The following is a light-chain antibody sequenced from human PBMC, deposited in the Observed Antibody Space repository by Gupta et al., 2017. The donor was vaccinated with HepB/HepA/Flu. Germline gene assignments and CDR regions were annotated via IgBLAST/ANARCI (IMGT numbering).Light chain of an antibody. CDR3: AAWDDSLNGVI. J-gene: IGLJ2*01. V-gene: IGLV1-44*01. CDR2: SNN. CDR1: NPNIGNNN. Sequence: QSVRTQPPSASGTPGQRVTISCSGSNPNIGNNNVNWYQQLPGTAPKLLIYSNNQRPSGVPDRFSGSKSGTSASLAISGLQSEDEADYYCAAWDDSLNGVIFGGGTKVTVL.